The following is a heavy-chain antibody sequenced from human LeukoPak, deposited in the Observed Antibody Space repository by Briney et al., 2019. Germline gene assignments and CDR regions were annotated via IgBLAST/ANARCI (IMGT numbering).Heavy chain of an antibody. CDR3: ARGRTNYYGSGSSCFDY. CDR1: GYTFTSYY. V-gene: IGHV1-46*01. Sequence: GASVKVPCKASGYTFTSYYMHWVRQAPGQGLEWMGIINPSGGSTSYAQKFQGRVTMTRDTSTSTVYMELSSLRSEDTAVYYCARGRTNYYGSGSSCFDYWGQGTLVTVSS. J-gene: IGHJ4*02. D-gene: IGHD3-10*01. CDR2: INPSGGST.